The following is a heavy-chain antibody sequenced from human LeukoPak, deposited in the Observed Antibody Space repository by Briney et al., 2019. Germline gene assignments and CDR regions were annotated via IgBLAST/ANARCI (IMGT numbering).Heavy chain of an antibody. J-gene: IGHJ4*02. CDR3: ARVEGYYDSSGYYPIDY. CDR1: GFTFSSYS. Sequence: KTGGSLRLSCAASGFTFSSYSMNWVRQAPGKGLEWVSSISSSSSYIYYADSVKGRFTISRDNAKNSLYLQMNSLRAEDTAVYYCARVEGYYDSSGYYPIDYWGQGTLVTVSS. V-gene: IGHV3-21*01. D-gene: IGHD3-22*01. CDR2: ISSSSSYI.